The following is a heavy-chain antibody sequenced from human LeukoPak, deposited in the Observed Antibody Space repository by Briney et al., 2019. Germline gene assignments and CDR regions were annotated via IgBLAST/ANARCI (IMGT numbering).Heavy chain of an antibody. CDR3: AREGWFDP. V-gene: IGHV3-30-3*01. Sequence: PGGSLRLSCAASGFTGSNNYMSWVRQAPGKGLEWVAVISYDGSNKYYADSVKGRFTISRDNSKSTLYLQMNSLRAEDTAVYYCAREGWFDPWGQGTLVTVSS. CDR1: GFTGSNNY. CDR2: ISYDGSNK. J-gene: IGHJ5*02.